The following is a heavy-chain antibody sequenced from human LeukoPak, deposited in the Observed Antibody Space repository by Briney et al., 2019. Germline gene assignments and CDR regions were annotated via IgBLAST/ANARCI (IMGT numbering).Heavy chain of an antibody. CDR1: GGSFSGYY. Sequence: SETLSLTCAVYGGSFSGYYWSWIRQPPGKGLEWIGEINHSGSTNYNPSLKSRVTISVDTSKNQFSLKLSSVTAADTAVYYCAREHQLGMPDYWGQGTLVTVSS. CDR2: INHSGST. D-gene: IGHD7-27*01. J-gene: IGHJ4*02. CDR3: AREHQLGMPDY. V-gene: IGHV4-34*01.